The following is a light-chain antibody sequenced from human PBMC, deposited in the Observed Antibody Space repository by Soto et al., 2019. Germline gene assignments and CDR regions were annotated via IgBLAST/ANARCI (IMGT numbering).Light chain of an antibody. V-gene: IGKV3-15*01. Sequence: IVLTQSPDTLCMSPGERATLSCGASQSVSSSYLAWCQQRPGQAPRLLIYGASTRATGIPARFSGSGSGTEFTLTISSLQSEDFAVYYCQQYNNWPRTFGQGTKVDIK. CDR2: GAS. CDR1: QSVSSSY. J-gene: IGKJ1*01. CDR3: QQYNNWPRT.